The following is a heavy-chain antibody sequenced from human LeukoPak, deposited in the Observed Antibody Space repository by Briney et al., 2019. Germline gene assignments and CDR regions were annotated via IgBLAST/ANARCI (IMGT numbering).Heavy chain of an antibody. CDR1: GFTFDRHT. D-gene: IGHD3-3*01. Sequence: GGSLRLSCAASGFTFDRHTTHWVRQPPGKGPEWVSLIGWDGTNIDYADSVKGRFTISRDNSKNFVYLQMQSLRTEDTALYYCTKDMEWGMDVWGQGTTVIVSS. CDR2: IGWDGTNI. V-gene: IGHV3-43*01. CDR3: TKDMEWGMDV. J-gene: IGHJ6*02.